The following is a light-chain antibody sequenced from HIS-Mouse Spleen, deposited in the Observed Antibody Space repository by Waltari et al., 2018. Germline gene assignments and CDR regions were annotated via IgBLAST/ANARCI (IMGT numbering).Light chain of an antibody. CDR2: DVS. J-gene: IGLJ1*01. CDR1: SSDVGGYNY. V-gene: IGLV2-14*03. CDR3: SSYTSSSTYV. Sequence: QSALTQPASVSGSPGQSITISCTGTSSDVGGYNYVSWYQEHPGKAPNLMIYDVSNRPAGVSNRFSGSKSGNTASLTISGLQADDEAYYYCSSYTSSSTYVFGTGTKVTVL.